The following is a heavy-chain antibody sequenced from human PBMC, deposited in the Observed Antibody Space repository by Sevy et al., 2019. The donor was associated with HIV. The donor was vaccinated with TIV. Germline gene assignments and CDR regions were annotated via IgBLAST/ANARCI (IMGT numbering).Heavy chain of an antibody. CDR2: IKRDGSEK. J-gene: IGHJ6*02. D-gene: IGHD2-2*01. V-gene: IGHV3-7*03. CDR3: ARDCSSTSCLWGLDV. Sequence: GGSLRLSCTASGFSFNMYWMSWVRQAPGQGMEWVAHIKRDGSEKYYVASVRGRFTISRDNAKNSLYLQMNSLRAEDTGVYYCARDCSSTSCLWGLDVWGQGTTVTVSS. CDR1: GFSFNMYW.